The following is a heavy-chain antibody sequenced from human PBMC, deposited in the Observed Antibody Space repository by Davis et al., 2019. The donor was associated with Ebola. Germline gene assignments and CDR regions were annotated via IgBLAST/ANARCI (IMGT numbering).Heavy chain of an antibody. CDR2: ISYDGSKT. D-gene: IGHD4-17*01. V-gene: IGHV3-30*03. J-gene: IGHJ4*02. Sequence: PGGSLRLSCAVSGFTLSCCGMHWVRQAPGKELEWVSVISYDGSKTYYADSVKGRFTISRDSSKNTLYLQMNSLRAEDTAVYYCATQGVRYGDYPFDFWGQGTLVTVSS. CDR3: ATQGVRYGDYPFDF. CDR1: GFTLSCCG.